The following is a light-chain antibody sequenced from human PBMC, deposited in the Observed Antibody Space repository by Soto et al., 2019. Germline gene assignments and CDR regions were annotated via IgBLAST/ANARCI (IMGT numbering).Light chain of an antibody. Sequence: QSVLTQPPSVSGAPGQRVTLSCTGNTSNLGAGYDVHWYQQLPGAAPKLVIFGNRNRPSGVPERFSGSKSGTSASLAITGLQAEDEADYYCQAYDYTLTASVFRGGTKLTVL. CDR1: TSNLGAGYD. J-gene: IGLJ3*02. CDR2: GNR. CDR3: QAYDYTLTASV. V-gene: IGLV1-40*01.